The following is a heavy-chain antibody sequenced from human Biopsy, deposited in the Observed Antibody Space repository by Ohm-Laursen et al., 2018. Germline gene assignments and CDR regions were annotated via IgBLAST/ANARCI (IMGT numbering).Heavy chain of an antibody. CDR3: ARADPPLFYYGSGSSNWFDP. CDR2: MNPDSGNT. Sequence: ASVKVSCKASGYTFTSYEVNWVRQATGQGLEWMGWMNPDSGNTGYAQNFQGRVTMTRNTSISTAYMELSSLRSEDTAVYFCARADPPLFYYGSGSSNWFDPWGQGTLVTVSS. D-gene: IGHD3-10*01. V-gene: IGHV1-8*01. J-gene: IGHJ5*02. CDR1: GYTFTSYE.